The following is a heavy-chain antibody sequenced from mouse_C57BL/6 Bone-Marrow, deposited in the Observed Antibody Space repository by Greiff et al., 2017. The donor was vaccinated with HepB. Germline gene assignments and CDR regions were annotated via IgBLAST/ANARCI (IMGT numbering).Heavy chain of an antibody. D-gene: IGHD3-2*02. CDR1: GYTFTDYY. J-gene: IGHJ2*01. CDR3: ARQLRLQDDY. Sequence: VQLQQSGPVLVKPGASVKMSCKASGYTFTDYYMNWVKQSHGKSLEWIGVINPYNGGTSYNQKFKGKATLTVDKSSSTAYMELNSLTSEDSAVYYCARQLRLQDDYWGQGTTLTVSS. V-gene: IGHV1-19*01. CDR2: INPYNGGT.